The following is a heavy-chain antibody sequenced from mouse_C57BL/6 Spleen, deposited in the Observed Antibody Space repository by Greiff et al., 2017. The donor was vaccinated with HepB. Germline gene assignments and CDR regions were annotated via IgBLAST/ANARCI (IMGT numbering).Heavy chain of an antibody. D-gene: IGHD1-1*01. CDR3: ARCYGSSYSYYFDY. J-gene: IGHJ2*01. V-gene: IGHV5-17*01. CDR2: ISSGSSTI. Sequence: EVKLQESGGGLVKPGGSLKLSCAASGFTFSDYGMHWVRQAPEKGLEWVAYISSGSSTIYYADTVKGRFTISRDNAKNTLFLQMTSLRSEDTAMYYCARCYGSSYSYYFDYWGQGTTLTVSS. CDR1: GFTFSDYG.